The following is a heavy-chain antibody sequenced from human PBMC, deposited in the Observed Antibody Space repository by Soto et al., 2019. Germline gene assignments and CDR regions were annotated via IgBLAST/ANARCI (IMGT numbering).Heavy chain of an antibody. J-gene: IGHJ5*02. CDR1: VYSMSVYL. CDR2: ISAYNGST. V-gene: IGHV1-18*01. CDR3: ARAGFVFLRSISSWFDP. Sequence: NGARQSAVYSMSVYLSGCGRKTKKKGLEWMGWISAYNGSTNYAQKLQGRVTMTTDTSTSTAYMELRSLRSDDTAVYYCARAGFVFLRSISSWFDPWGQGTLVTVSS. D-gene: IGHD6-6*01.